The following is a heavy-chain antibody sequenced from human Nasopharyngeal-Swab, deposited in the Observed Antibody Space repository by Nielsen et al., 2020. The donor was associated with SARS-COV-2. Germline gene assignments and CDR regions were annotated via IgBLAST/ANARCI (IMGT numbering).Heavy chain of an antibody. J-gene: IGHJ4*02. CDR1: GFTFSSYA. V-gene: IGHV3-30*04. CDR2: ISYDARDK. Sequence: GESLKISCAASGFTFSSYAMHWVRQAPAKGPEWVTVISYDARDKYYADSVKGRFTISRDNSKNTLYLQMNSLRAEDTAVYYCARSGCTSTSCYAGLDYWGQGTLVTVSS. D-gene: IGHD2-2*01. CDR3: ARSGCTSTSCYAGLDY.